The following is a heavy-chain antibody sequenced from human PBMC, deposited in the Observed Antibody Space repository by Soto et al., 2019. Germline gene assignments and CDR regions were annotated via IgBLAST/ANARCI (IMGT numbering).Heavy chain of an antibody. CDR2: ISAYNGNT. J-gene: IGHJ3*02. CDR3: AREDYDSSGYWSGSDAFDI. D-gene: IGHD3-22*01. Sequence: ASVKVFCKASGYTFTSYGISWVRQAPGQGLEWMGWISAYNGNTNYAQKLQGRVTMTTDTSTSTAYMELRSLRSDDTAVYYCAREDYDSSGYWSGSDAFDIWGQGTMVTVSS. CDR1: GYTFTSYG. V-gene: IGHV1-18*04.